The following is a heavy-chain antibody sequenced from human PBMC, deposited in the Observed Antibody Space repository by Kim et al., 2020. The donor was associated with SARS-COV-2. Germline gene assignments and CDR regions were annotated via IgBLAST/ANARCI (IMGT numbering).Heavy chain of an antibody. Sequence: NFQGRVTITADKSTSTAYMELSSLRSEDTAVYYCARASFFYDSSGYHFDYWGQGTLVTVSS. D-gene: IGHD3-22*01. V-gene: IGHV1-69*04. J-gene: IGHJ4*02. CDR3: ARASFFYDSSGYHFDY.